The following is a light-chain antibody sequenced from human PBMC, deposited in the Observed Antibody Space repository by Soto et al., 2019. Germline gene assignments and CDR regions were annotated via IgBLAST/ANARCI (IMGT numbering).Light chain of an antibody. CDR2: DVS. CDR3: SSYTSSSTLVV. CDR1: SSDVGGYNY. V-gene: IGLV2-14*01. J-gene: IGLJ2*01. Sequence: QSALTQPASVSGSPGQSITIACTGTSSDVGGYNYVSWYQQHPGKAPKVMIYDVSNRPSGVSNRFSGSKSGNTASLTISGLQPEDEADYYCSSYTSSSTLVVFGGGTKLTVL.